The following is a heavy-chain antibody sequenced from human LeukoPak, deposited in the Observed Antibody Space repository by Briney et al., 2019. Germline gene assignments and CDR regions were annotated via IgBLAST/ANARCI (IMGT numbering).Heavy chain of an antibody. V-gene: IGHV1-69*04. Sequence: SVRVSCKASGGTFSSYAISWVRQAPGQGLEWMGRIIPILGISNYAQKFQGRVTITADKSTSTAYMELSSLGSEDTAVYYCARFATIGRAFYIWGQGTMVTVSS. CDR3: ARFATIGRAFYI. CDR1: GGTFSSYA. CDR2: IIPILGIS. D-gene: IGHD3-9*01. J-gene: IGHJ3*02.